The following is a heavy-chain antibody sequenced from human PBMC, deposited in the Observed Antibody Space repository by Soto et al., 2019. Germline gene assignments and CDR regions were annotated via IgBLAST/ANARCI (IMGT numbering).Heavy chain of an antibody. CDR2: ISAYNGNT. V-gene: IGHV1-18*01. Sequence: WASVKVSCKASGYTFTSYGISWVRQAPGQGLEWMGWISAYNGNTNYAQKLQGRVTMTTDTSTSTAYMELRSLRSDDTAVYYCARRSIVVVPAATAWYFDYWGQGTLVTVSS. D-gene: IGHD2-2*01. CDR1: GYTFTSYG. CDR3: ARRSIVVVPAATAWYFDY. J-gene: IGHJ4*02.